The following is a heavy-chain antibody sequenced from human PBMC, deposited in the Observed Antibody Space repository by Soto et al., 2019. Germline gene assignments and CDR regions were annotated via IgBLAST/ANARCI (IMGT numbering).Heavy chain of an antibody. D-gene: IGHD6-19*01. CDR1: GFTVSSNY. CDR2: IYSGGDT. Sequence: GGSLRLSCAASGFTVSSNYMSWVRQAPGKGLEWVSVIYSGGDTYYADSVKGRFTISRDNSENTLYLQMNSLRAEDTAVYYCARDNLGYGSRWYRVVYWGQGTQVTVSS. J-gene: IGHJ4*02. V-gene: IGHV3-66*01. CDR3: ARDNLGYGSRWYRVVY.